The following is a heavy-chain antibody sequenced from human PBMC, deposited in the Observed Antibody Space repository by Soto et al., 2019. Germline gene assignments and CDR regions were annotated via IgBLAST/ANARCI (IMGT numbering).Heavy chain of an antibody. D-gene: IGHD3-10*01. CDR2: ISGYNGNT. CDR1: GYTFSNYG. Sequence: ASVKVSCKASGYTFSNYGISWVRQAPGQGLEWMGWISGYNGNTHFAQKLQGRVTMTTDTSTSTAYMELRSLRSDDTAVYYCARTTMVRGVISWFDPWGQGTLVTVSS. V-gene: IGHV1-18*01. J-gene: IGHJ5*02. CDR3: ARTTMVRGVISWFDP.